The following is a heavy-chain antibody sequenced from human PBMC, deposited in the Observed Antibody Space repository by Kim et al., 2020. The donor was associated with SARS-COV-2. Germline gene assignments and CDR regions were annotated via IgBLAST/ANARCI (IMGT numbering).Heavy chain of an antibody. J-gene: IGHJ4*02. Sequence: SETLSLTCSVSGYSITSGYYWAWIRQPPGKGLQWIGNLFHSGSTYYTPSLKSRVTTSLDTSRNQFSLNLSSVTVADTAVYYCARVHTSSWGIDYWGQGT. CDR2: LFHSGST. D-gene: IGHD6-13*01. CDR3: ARVHTSSWGIDY. CDR1: GYSITSGYY. V-gene: IGHV4-38-2*02.